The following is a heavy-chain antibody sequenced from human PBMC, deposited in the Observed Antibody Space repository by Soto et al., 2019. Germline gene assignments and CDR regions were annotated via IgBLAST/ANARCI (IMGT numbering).Heavy chain of an antibody. CDR2: INAGNGNT. V-gene: IGHV1-3*01. D-gene: IGHD2-15*01. J-gene: IGHJ4*02. Sequence: GASVKVSCKASGYTFTSYAMHWVRQAPGQRLEWMGWINAGNGNTKYSQKFQGRVTITRDTSASTAYMELSSLRSEDTAVYYCARGPSYTGPANYWGQGTLVTVSS. CDR3: ARGPSYTGPANY. CDR1: GYTFTSYA.